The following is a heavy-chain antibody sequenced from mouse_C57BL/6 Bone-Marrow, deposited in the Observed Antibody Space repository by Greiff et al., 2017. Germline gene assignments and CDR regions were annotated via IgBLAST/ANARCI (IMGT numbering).Heavy chain of an antibody. CDR2: INPYNGDT. V-gene: IGHV1-20*01. CDR3: ARRGYGPPTDYAMDY. D-gene: IGHD2-10*02. J-gene: IGHJ4*01. CDR1: GYSFTGYF. Sequence: EVQLQQSGPELVKPGDSVKISCKASGYSFTGYFMNWVMQSHGKSLEWIGRINPYNGDTFYNQKFKGKATLTVDKSSSTAHMELRSLTSEDSAVYYCARRGYGPPTDYAMDYWGQGTSVTVSS.